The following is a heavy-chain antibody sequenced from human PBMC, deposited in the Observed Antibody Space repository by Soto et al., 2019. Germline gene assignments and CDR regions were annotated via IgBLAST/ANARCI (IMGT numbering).Heavy chain of an antibody. Sequence: PSQTLPLTCAISGDNVSTNSATWDWIRKSPSRGLEWLGRTYYRSKWYNDYAVSVKGRITINPDTSNNQFSLQLNSVTPDDTAVYYCARLVGNSWLDSWGQGTLVTVSS. CDR1: GDNVSTNSAT. J-gene: IGHJ5*01. CDR2: TYYRSKWYN. CDR3: ARLVGNSWLDS. D-gene: IGHD2-2*01. V-gene: IGHV6-1*01.